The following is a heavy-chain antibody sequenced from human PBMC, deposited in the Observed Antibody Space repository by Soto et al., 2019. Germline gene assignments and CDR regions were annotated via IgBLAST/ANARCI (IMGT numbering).Heavy chain of an antibody. CDR2: ISGSAAST. J-gene: IGHJ4*02. V-gene: IGHV3-23*01. Sequence: EVHLLESGGDLVQPGGSLRLSCAASGFTFSNYAMSWVRQAPGKGLDWVSGISGSAASTFYADSVKGRFTISRDNSKNTLYLQMNSLRAEDTAGYYCAKLTGRYCSGGRCYLDDPFDYWGQGNLVTVSS. CDR3: AKLTGRYCSGGRCYLDDPFDY. CDR1: GFTFSNYA. D-gene: IGHD2-15*01.